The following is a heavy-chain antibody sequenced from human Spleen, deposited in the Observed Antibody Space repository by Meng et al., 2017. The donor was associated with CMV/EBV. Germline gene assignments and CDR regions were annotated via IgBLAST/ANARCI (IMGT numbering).Heavy chain of an antibody. J-gene: IGHJ6*02. Sequence: GGSLRLSCAASGFTFSSYWMHWVRQAPGKGLVWVSRINSDGSSTSYADSVKGRFTISRDNSKNTLYLQMNSLRAEDTAVYYCARRIAAAGTVDYYYYYGMDVWGQGTTVTVSS. CDR3: ARRIAAAGTVDYYYYYGMDV. CDR2: INSDGSST. D-gene: IGHD6-13*01. CDR1: GFTFSSYW. V-gene: IGHV3-74*01.